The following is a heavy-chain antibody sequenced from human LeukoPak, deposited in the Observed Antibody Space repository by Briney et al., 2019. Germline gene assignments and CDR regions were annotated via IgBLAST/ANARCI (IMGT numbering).Heavy chain of an antibody. V-gene: IGHV4-4*07. J-gene: IGHJ6*03. CDR3: ARGHCGGGDCSRYYYYYYMDV. Sequence: PSETLSLTCTVSGGSINNYYWSWIRQPAGKGLEWIGRVYSRGRTIYTPSLNSRVTMSVNVARNQFSLHLISVTAADTAVYYCARGHCGGGDCSRYYYYYYMDVWGKGTTVTVSS. D-gene: IGHD2-21*02. CDR2: VYSRGRT. CDR1: GGSINNYY.